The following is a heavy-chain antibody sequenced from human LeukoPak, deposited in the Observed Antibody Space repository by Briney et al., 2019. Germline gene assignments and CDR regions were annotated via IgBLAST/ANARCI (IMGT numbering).Heavy chain of an antibody. J-gene: IGHJ3*01. CDR2: IKQDESEK. D-gene: IGHD3-9*01. V-gene: IGHV3-7*01. CDR1: GFTFSSYW. CDR3: ARRRYGEAFNV. Sequence: GGSLRLSCAASGFTFSSYWMTWVRQAPGKGLEWVANIKQDESEKHYADSVKGRFTISRDNAKNSLYLQMNSLTAEDTAVFYCARRRYGEAFNVWGQGTMVTVSS.